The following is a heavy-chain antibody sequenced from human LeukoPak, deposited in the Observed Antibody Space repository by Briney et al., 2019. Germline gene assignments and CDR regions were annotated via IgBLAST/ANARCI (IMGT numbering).Heavy chain of an antibody. V-gene: IGHV3-48*01. J-gene: IGHJ5*02. D-gene: IGHD3-10*01. CDR2: IGSSSSTI. CDR1: GFTFSSYS. CDR3: ARDPLVRAVTCNWFDP. Sequence: PGGSLRLSCAASGFTFSSYSMNWVRQAPGKGLEWVSYIGSSSSTIYYADSVKGRFTISRDNPKNSLYLQRNSLRAENTAVYYCARDPLVRAVTCNWFDPWGQGTLVTVSS.